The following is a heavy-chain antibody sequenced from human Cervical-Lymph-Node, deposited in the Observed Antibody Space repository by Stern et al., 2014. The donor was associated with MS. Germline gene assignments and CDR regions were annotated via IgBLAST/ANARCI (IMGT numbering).Heavy chain of an antibody. CDR3: AKDYYDNIGFDALDV. Sequence: VQLVESGGGVVQPGRSLRLSCAASGFTFSSYGMHWVRQAPGKGLEWVAVIALDGSLKFYSDSVQGRFTISRDNSKNMLYLQMNSLRAGDTAVYYCAKDYYDNIGFDALDVWGQGTMVTVSS. CDR1: GFTFSSYG. CDR2: IALDGSLK. V-gene: IGHV3-30*18. D-gene: IGHD3-16*01. J-gene: IGHJ3*01.